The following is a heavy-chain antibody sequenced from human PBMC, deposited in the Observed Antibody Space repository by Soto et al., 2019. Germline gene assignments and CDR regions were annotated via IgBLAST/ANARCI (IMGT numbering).Heavy chain of an antibody. V-gene: IGHV4-59*01. CDR1: GGSISSYY. CDR2: IYYSGST. D-gene: IGHD3-3*01. CDR3: ARAGAGITIFGVVTPNGMDV. Sequence: SETLSLTCTVSGGSISSYYWSWIRQPPGKGLEWIGYIYYSGSTNYNPPLKSRVTISVDTSKNQFSLKLSSVTAADTAVYYCARAGAGITIFGVVTPNGMDVWGQGTTVTVSS. J-gene: IGHJ6*02.